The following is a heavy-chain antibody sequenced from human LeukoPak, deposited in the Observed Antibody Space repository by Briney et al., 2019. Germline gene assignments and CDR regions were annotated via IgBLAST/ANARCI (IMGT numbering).Heavy chain of an antibody. V-gene: IGHV1-8*01. Sequence: ASVKVSYKASRSTFKTYDIIWVRQASGQGLEWMGWMNPKSGDTVCAETFQARVTMTRNISMNTAYMELSNLKSEDTAIYYCARGVLGYYYYYMDLWGEGTTVTVSS. CDR3: ARGVLGYYYYYMDL. CDR2: MNPKSGDT. CDR1: RSTFKTYD. D-gene: IGHD2-8*02. J-gene: IGHJ6*03.